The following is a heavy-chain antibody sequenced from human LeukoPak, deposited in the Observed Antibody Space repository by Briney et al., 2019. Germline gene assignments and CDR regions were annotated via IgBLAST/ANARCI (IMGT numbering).Heavy chain of an antibody. CDR3: ARVGSSWRYFDY. V-gene: IGHV4-59*02. CDR2: VHNSGST. J-gene: IGHJ4*02. CDR1: GGSVSSYH. D-gene: IGHD6-13*01. Sequence: SETLSLTCIVSGGSVSSYHWSWVRRPPGEGLEWIAYVHNSGSTNYNPSLKSRVTISVDRPKNQFSLKLSSVTAADTAVYYCARVGSSWRYFDYWGQGTLVTVSS.